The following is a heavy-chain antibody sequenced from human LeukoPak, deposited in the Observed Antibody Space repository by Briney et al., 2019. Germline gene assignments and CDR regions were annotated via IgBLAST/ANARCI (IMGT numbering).Heavy chain of an antibody. D-gene: IGHD1-26*01. CDR1: GYTFTSYA. CDR2: INAGNGNT. J-gene: IGHJ4*02. Sequence: ASVKVSFKASGYTFTSYAMHWVRQAPGQRLEWMGWINAGNGNTKYSQKFQGRVTITRDTSASTAYMELSSLRSEDTAVYYCARAHPVGAPNNWGQGTLVTVSS. V-gene: IGHV1-3*01. CDR3: ARAHPVGAPNN.